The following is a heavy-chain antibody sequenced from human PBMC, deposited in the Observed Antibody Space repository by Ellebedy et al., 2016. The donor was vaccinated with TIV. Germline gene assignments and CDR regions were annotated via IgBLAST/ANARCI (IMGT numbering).Heavy chain of an antibody. J-gene: IGHJ4*02. CDR2: ISSSSSYI. D-gene: IGHD4-17*01. CDR3: ARDNTTVTTWFDY. Sequence: GESLKISCAASGFTFSSYSMNWVRQAPGKGLEWVSSISSSSSYIYYADSVKGRFTISRDNSKNTLYLQMNSLRAEDTAVYYCARDNTTVTTWFDYWGQGTLVTVSS. V-gene: IGHV3-21*01. CDR1: GFTFSSYS.